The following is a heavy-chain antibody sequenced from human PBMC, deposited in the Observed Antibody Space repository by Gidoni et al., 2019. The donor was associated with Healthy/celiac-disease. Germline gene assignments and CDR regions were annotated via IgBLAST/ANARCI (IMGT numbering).Heavy chain of an antibody. CDR2: INHSGST. Sequence: QGQLQQWGAGLLQTSETLSLTGAVYGGSFSCYYWSWIRQPPGKGLEWIGEINHSGSTNYNPSLKSRVTISVDTSKNQSSLKLSSVTAADTAVYYCAIEQLVPYYFDYWGQGTLVTVSS. CDR1: GGSFSCYY. V-gene: IGHV4-34*01. J-gene: IGHJ4*02. D-gene: IGHD6-13*01. CDR3: AIEQLVPYYFDY.